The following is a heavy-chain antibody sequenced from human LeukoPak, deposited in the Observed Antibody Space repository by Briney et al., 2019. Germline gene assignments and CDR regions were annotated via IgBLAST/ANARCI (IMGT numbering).Heavy chain of an antibody. CDR2: IYPGDSDT. V-gene: IGHV5-51*01. CDR1: GYSFTSYW. D-gene: IGHD3-10*01. J-gene: IGHJ6*04. CDR3: ARLLRITMVRGHYGMDV. Sequence: GESLKISCKGSGYSFTSYWIGWVRPMPGKGLGWMGIIYPGDSDTRYSPSFQGQVTISADKSISTAYLQWSSLKASDIAMYYCARLLRITMVRGHYGMDVWGKGTTVTVSS.